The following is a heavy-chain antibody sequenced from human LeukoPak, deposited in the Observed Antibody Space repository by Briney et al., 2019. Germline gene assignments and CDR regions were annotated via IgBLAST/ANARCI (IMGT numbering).Heavy chain of an antibody. Sequence: SETLSLTCTVSGGSISSSSYYWGWIRQPPGKGLEWIGSIYYSGSTYYNPSLKSRVTISVDTSKNQFSLKLSSVTAADTAVYYCASRSTSPPGWFDPWGQGTLVTVSS. V-gene: IGHV4-39*07. J-gene: IGHJ5*02. CDR1: GGSISSSSYY. CDR2: IYYSGST. D-gene: IGHD2-2*01. CDR3: ASRSTSPPGWFDP.